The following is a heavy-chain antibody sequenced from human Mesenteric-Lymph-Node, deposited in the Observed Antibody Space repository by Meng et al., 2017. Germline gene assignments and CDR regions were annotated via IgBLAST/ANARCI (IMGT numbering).Heavy chain of an antibody. CDR2: IYSSGST. Sequence: LRLSCTVSGGSISSGSYYWSWIRQPAGMVLEWIGRIYSSGSTNYNPTLKSRVTISVDTSKNQFSLKLSSVTAADTAVYYCARENYYDSSASYSDYWGQGTLVTVSS. CDR1: GGSISSGSYY. CDR3: ARENYYDSSASYSDY. J-gene: IGHJ4*02. D-gene: IGHD3-22*01. V-gene: IGHV4-61*02.